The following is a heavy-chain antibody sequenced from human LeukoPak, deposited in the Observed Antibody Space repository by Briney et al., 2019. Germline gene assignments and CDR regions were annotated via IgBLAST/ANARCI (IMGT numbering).Heavy chain of an antibody. CDR2: XNPNRGDT. CDR1: GYTXTNNX. CDR3: TRDLLGFATTPLSD. V-gene: IGHV1-2*02. Sequence: ASVKVSCKASGYTXTNNXIHXVRQXPGHGXXWMGWXNPNRGDTNYAQKFQGRVTMTRDTSISTAFMELTRLTSDDTAVYYCTRDLLGFATTPLSDWGQGTLVTVSS. D-gene: IGHD4-17*01. J-gene: IGHJ4*02.